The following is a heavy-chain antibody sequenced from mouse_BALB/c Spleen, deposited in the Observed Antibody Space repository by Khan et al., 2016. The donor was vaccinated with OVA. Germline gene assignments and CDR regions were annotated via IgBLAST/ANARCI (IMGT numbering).Heavy chain of an antibody. Sequence: QVQLKESGAELAKPGASVKMSCKASGYTFTTYWMHWVKQRPGQGLEWIGYINPTSGYTDYNDKFKDRATLSADKSSSTAYMQLNSLTSEDSAVYYCTRDRIDYWGQGTTPTVSS. CDR2: INPTSGYT. CDR3: TRDRIDY. J-gene: IGHJ2*01. V-gene: IGHV1-7*01. CDR1: GYTFTTYW.